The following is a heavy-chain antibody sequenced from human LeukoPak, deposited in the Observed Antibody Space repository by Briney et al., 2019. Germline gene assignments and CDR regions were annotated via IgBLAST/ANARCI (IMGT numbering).Heavy chain of an antibody. D-gene: IGHD6-13*01. Sequence: SETLSLTCTVSGGSISSYYWSWIPQPAGKGLEWIGRIYTSVSTNYNPSLKSRVTMSVDTSKNQFSLKLSSVTAADTAVYYCARDSSSWYETYYYYGMDVWGQGTTVTVSS. CDR1: GGSISSYY. CDR2: IYTSVST. V-gene: IGHV4-4*07. CDR3: ARDSSSWYETYYYYGMDV. J-gene: IGHJ6*02.